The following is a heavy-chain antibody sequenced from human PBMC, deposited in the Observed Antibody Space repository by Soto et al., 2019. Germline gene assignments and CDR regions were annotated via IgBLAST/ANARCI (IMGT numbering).Heavy chain of an antibody. J-gene: IGHJ5*02. V-gene: IGHV4-59*11. Sequence: QVQLHESGPGLVKPSETLSLTCTVSGDSISSHYWSWIRQPPGKGLEWIGHIYHSGGTRYNPSLRSGGTRSVDTSKNQFSMKLRSVTAADTAVYYCAKNVAVAGFCLDPWGQGILVTVSS. CDR3: AKNVAVAGFCLDP. CDR1: GDSISSHY. D-gene: IGHD6-19*01. CDR2: IYHSGGT.